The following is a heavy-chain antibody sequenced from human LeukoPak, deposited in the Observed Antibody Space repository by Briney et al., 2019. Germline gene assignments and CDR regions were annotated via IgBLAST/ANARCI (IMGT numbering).Heavy chain of an antibody. CDR2: ISSNGGST. V-gene: IGHV3-64*01. CDR1: GFTFSSYA. Sequence: GGSLRLSCAASGFTFSSYAMHWVRQAPGNGLEYVSAISSNGGSTYYANSVKGRFTISRDNSKNTLYLQMGSLRAEDMAVYYCAREGGSGSYWFDYWGQGTLVTVSS. J-gene: IGHJ4*02. CDR3: AREGGSGSYWFDY. D-gene: IGHD3-10*01.